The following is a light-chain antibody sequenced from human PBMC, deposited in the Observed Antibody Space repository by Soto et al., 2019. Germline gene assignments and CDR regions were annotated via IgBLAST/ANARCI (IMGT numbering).Light chain of an antibody. J-gene: IGKJ3*01. CDR1: QSISDY. Sequence: DIQMTQSPSSLSASVGDRVAITCRATQSISDYLNWYQQKPGRALKLLIYGASNLQSGVPSRFSGSRSGTDFTLTISGVQPEDFGIYYCQQSYSSPVTFGPGTKVDVK. CDR2: GAS. CDR3: QQSYSSPVT. V-gene: IGKV1-39*01.